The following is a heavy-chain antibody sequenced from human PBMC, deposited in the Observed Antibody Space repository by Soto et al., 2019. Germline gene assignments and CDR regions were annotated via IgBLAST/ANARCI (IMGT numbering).Heavy chain of an antibody. CDR3: ARERPYRGWLDY. D-gene: IGHD6-19*01. CDR2: ISAYNGNT. V-gene: IGHV1-18*01. CDR1: GYTFTSYG. Sequence: GASVKVSCKASGYTFTSYGIMWVRQAPGQGLEWMGWISAYNGNTNYAQKLQGRVTMTTDTSTSTAYMELRSLRSDVTAVYYYARERPYRGWLDYWGKGTLVTVS. J-gene: IGHJ4*02.